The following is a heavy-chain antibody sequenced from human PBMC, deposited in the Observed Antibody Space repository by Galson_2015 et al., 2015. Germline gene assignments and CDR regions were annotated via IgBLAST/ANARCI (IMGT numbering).Heavy chain of an antibody. CDR3: ARGGK. V-gene: IGHV3-7*03. J-gene: IGHJ4*01. CDR2: INEDGSDK. Sequence: SLRLSCAASGFRFSSQWLSWVRQAPGKGPECVASINEDGSDKSYMDSVKGRFTISRDNAQNSLSLQMNSLSVEDTAVYYCARGGKWGHGTLVAVSS. CDR1: GFRFSSQW. D-gene: IGHD4-23*01.